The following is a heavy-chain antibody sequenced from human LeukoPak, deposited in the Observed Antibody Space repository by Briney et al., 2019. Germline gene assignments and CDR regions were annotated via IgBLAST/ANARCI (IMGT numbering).Heavy chain of an antibody. CDR1: GYTFTANY. J-gene: IGHJ4*02. CDR2: INPNSGGT. CDR3: ARVSCAAGSCSSHLDY. Sequence: ASVKVSCKASGYTFTANYMHWVRQAPGQGLEWMGWINPNSGGTNYAQKFQGRVTMTRDTSISTAYMELSWLTSDDAAVYYCARVSCAAGSCSSHLDYWGQGTLVTVSS. V-gene: IGHV1-2*02. D-gene: IGHD2-15*01.